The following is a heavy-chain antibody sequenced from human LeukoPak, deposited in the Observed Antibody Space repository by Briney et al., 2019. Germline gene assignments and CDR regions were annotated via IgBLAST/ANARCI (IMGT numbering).Heavy chain of an antibody. D-gene: IGHD3-9*01. V-gene: IGHV4-39*01. CDR1: GGSISSSSYY. Sequence: PSETLSLTCTVSGGSISSSSYYWGWIRQPPGKGLEWIGGIYYSGSTYYNPSLKSRVTISVDTSKNQFSLKLSSVTAADTAVYYCAVNGGGACDILTGYGYWGQGTLVTVSS. CDR3: AVNGGGACDILTGYGY. J-gene: IGHJ4*02. CDR2: IYYSGST.